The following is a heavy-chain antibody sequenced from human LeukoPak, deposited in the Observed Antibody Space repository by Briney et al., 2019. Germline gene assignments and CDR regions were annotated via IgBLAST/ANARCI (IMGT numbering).Heavy chain of an antibody. CDR2: IYYSGST. CDR1: GGSISSYY. D-gene: IGHD3-9*01. Sequence: SETLSLTCTVSGGSISSYYWSWIRQPPGKGLEWIGYIYYSGSTNYNPSLKSRVTISVDTSKNQFSLKLSSVTAADTAVYYWARADLRYFDWLPLNWGQGTLVTVSS. CDR3: ARADLRYFDWLPLN. V-gene: IGHV4-59*01. J-gene: IGHJ4*02.